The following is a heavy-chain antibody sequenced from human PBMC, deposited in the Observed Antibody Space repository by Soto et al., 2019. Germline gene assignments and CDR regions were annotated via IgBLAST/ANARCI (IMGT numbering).Heavy chain of an antibody. CDR2: IMPIFRTP. D-gene: IGHD5-12*01. J-gene: IGHJ6*02. Sequence: VQLEKSGAEVKKHGSSVKVSCKASGGTFSNSAISWVRQAPGQGLEWMGGIMPIFRTPDYAQKFQGRVTITADESTSTAYMELSSLSSDDTSVYFCARDKDRLPFTGNYYYLFDVWSQAPTVTVYS. V-gene: IGHV1-69*12. CDR1: GGTFSNSA. CDR3: ARDKDRLPFTGNYYYLFDV.